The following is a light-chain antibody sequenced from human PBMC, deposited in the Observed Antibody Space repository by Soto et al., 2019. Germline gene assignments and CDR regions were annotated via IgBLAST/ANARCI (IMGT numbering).Light chain of an antibody. CDR2: WAS. Sequence: DIVMTQSPDSLAVSLGERATINCKSSXXXXYSSNNKNYLAWYQQKPGQPPKLLIYWASTRESGVPERFSGSGSGTDFTLTISSLQAEDVAIYYCQQYYSTPRTFGQGTKV. J-gene: IGKJ1*01. V-gene: IGKV4-1*01. CDR1: XXXXYSSNNKNY. CDR3: QQYYSTPRT.